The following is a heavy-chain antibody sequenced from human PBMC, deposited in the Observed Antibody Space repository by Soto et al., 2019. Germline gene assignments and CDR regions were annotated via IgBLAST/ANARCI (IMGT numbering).Heavy chain of an antibody. Sequence: VGSLRLSCAASGFTFSSYAMHWVRQAPGRGLEWVAIISYDGGNKYYADSVKGRFTISRDNSKNTLYLQMNSLRTEDTAVYYCARDPYFRIAARPGYYYYAMDVWGQGTTVTVSS. V-gene: IGHV3-30-3*01. J-gene: IGHJ6*02. CDR3: ARDPYFRIAARPGYYYYAMDV. CDR1: GFTFSSYA. CDR2: ISYDGGNK. D-gene: IGHD6-6*01.